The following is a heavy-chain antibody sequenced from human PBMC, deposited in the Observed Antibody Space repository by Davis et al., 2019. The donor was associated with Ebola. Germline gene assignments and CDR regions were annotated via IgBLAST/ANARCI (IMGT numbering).Heavy chain of an antibody. CDR3: ARDGPIAVAGMRQYKYYYGMDV. CDR2: IWYDGSNK. V-gene: IGHV3-33*08. D-gene: IGHD6-19*01. Sequence: GESLKISCAASGFTFSSYGMHWVRQAPGKGLEWVAVIWYDGSNKYYADSVKGRFTISRDNSKNTLYLQMNSLRAEDTAVYYCARDGPIAVAGMRQYKYYYGMDVWGQRTTVTVSS. CDR1: GFTFSSYG. J-gene: IGHJ6*02.